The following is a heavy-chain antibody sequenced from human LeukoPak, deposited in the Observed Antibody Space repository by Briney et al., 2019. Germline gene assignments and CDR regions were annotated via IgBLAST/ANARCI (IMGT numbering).Heavy chain of an antibody. D-gene: IGHD3-10*01. Sequence: SETLSLTCTVPGGSISSYYWSWIRQPPGKGLEWIGYIYYSGSTNYNPSLKSRVTISVDTSKNQFSLKLSSVTAADTAVYYCARVLWFGDPRGYFDYWGQGTLVTVSS. J-gene: IGHJ4*02. CDR3: ARVLWFGDPRGYFDY. V-gene: IGHV4-59*01. CDR2: IYYSGST. CDR1: GGSISSYY.